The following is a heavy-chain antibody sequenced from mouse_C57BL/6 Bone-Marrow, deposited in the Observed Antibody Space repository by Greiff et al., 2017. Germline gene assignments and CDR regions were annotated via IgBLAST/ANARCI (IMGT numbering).Heavy chain of an antibody. D-gene: IGHD1-1*01. CDR2: IRLKSDNYAT. Sequence: EVQLMESGGGLVQPGGSMKLSCVASGFTFSNYWMNWVRQSPEKGLEWVAQIRLKSDNYATNYAESVKGRFTISRDDSKSSVYLKMNNLRAEDTGTYYCADYYCGSSMFAYWGQGTLVTVSA. CDR1: GFTFSNYW. J-gene: IGHJ3*01. V-gene: IGHV6-3*01. CDR3: ADYYCGSSMFAY.